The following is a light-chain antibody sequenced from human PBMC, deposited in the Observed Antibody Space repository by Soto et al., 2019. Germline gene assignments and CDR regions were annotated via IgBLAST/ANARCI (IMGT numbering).Light chain of an antibody. J-gene: IGLJ2*01. CDR3: SSYTSSRTLV. V-gene: IGLV2-14*01. CDR2: EVN. Sequence: QSALTQPASVSGSPGQSITISCTGTSSDVGGYNYVSWYQQHPGKAPKLIIYEVNNRPSGVSIRFSGSKSGNTASLTISGLQAEDESDYYCSSYTSSRTLVFGRGTKLTVL. CDR1: SSDVGGYNY.